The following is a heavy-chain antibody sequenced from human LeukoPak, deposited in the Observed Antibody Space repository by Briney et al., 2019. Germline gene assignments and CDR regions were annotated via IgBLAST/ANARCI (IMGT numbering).Heavy chain of an antibody. CDR2: INPSGGST. CDR1: GYTFTSYY. D-gene: IGHD1-26*01. Sequence: ASVKVSCKASGYTFTSYYMHWVRQAPGQGLEWMGVINPSGGSTSYAQTFQGRVTMTRDTSTDTAYMELSSLRSEDTAVYYCATVSLVVGATTRDAFDNWGQGTMVTVSS. CDR3: ATVSLVVGATTRDAFDN. V-gene: IGHV1-46*01. J-gene: IGHJ3*02.